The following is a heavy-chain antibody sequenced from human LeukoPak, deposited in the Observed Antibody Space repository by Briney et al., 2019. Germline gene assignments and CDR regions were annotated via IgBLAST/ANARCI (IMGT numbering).Heavy chain of an antibody. CDR1: GGSISSDY. D-gene: IGHD7-27*01. V-gene: IGHV4-59*01. CDR2: IYYSGTT. Sequence: SETLSLTCTVSGGSISSDYWSWIRQSPGKGLEWIGYIYYSGTTSYNPSLKSRVTISLDTPKNQFSLKLSSVTAADTAVYYCARGANWGSPDYWGQGTLVTVSS. J-gene: IGHJ4*02. CDR3: ARGANWGSPDY.